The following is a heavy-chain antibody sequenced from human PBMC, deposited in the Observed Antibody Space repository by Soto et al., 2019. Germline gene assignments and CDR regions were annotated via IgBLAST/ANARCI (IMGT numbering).Heavy chain of an antibody. J-gene: IGHJ3*02. Sequence: PSQTLSLTCAISGDSVSSNSAAWNWIRQSPSRGLEWLGRTYYRSKWYNDYAVSVKSRITINPDTSKNQFSLQLNSVTPEDTAVYYCARDQGAHGDHHDAFDIWGQGTMVTVS. CDR3: ARDQGAHGDHHDAFDI. D-gene: IGHD4-17*01. CDR2: TYYRSKWYN. CDR1: GDSVSSNSAA. V-gene: IGHV6-1*01.